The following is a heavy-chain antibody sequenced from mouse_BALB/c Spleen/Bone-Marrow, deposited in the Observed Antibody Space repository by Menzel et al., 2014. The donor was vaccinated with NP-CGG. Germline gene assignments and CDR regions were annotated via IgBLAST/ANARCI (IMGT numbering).Heavy chain of an antibody. D-gene: IGHD2-3*01. Sequence: EVKVVESGGGLVQPGGSLKLSCAASGFDFSGFWMGWVRQAPGKGLEWIGEINPDSSTINYTPSLKDRFIISRDNAKDTLYLQMSKVRSEDTALYYCARLGYCGGFAYWGQGTLVTVSA. J-gene: IGHJ3*01. CDR2: INPDSSTI. CDR3: ARLGYCGGFAY. CDR1: GFDFSGFW. V-gene: IGHV4-1*02.